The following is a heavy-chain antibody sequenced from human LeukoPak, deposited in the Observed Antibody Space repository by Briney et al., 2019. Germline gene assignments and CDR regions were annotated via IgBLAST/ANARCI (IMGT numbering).Heavy chain of an antibody. D-gene: IGHD2-2*01. CDR1: GSSFTSYW. CDR2: IYPGDSDT. Sequence: GASLQISCQGSGSSFTSYWIGWVRQVPGKGLEGMGIIYPGDSDTRYSPSFQGQVTISADKSISTAYLQWSSLKASDTAMYYCARIPTPAAMVDYWGQGTLVTVSS. V-gene: IGHV5-51*01. CDR3: ARIPTPAAMVDY. J-gene: IGHJ4*02.